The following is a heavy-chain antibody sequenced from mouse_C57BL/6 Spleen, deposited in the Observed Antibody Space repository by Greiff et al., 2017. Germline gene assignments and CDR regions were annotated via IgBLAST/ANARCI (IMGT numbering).Heavy chain of an antibody. D-gene: IGHD1-1*01. Sequence: VQLQQSGAELARPGASVKLSCKASGYTFTSYGISWVKQRTGQGLEWIGEIYPRSGNTYYNEKFKGKATLTADKSSSTAYMQLSSLTSEDSAVYYCANGGYYGSDAMDYWGQGTSVTVSS. V-gene: IGHV1-81*01. CDR1: GYTFTSYG. CDR3: ANGGYYGSDAMDY. J-gene: IGHJ4*01. CDR2: IYPRSGNT.